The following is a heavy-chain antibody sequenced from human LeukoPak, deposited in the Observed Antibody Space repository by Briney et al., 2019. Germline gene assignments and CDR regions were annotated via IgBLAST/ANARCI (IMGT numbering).Heavy chain of an antibody. CDR2: INQAGTEK. CDR1: GSTFSTHW. J-gene: IGHJ4*02. D-gene: IGHD6-13*01. CDR3: ARDSIAAAGTPDY. V-gene: IGHV3-7*01. Sequence: GGSLRLSCAASGSTFSTHWMTWVRQAPGKGLEWVANINQAGTEKYYVDSVKGRFTISRDNAKNSLSLQMNSLRAEDTAVYYCARDSIAAAGTPDYWGQGTLVTVSS.